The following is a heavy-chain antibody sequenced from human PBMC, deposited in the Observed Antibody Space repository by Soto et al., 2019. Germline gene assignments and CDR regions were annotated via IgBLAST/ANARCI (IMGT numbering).Heavy chain of an antibody. Sequence: QVQLVQSGAEVKKPGSSVKVSCKASGGTFSSYAISWVRQAPGQGLAWMGGIIPIFGTANYAQKFQGRVTITAAESTSTAYMELSSLRSEDTAVYYCATYCTNGVCRFDYWGQGTLVTVSS. V-gene: IGHV1-69*01. D-gene: IGHD2-8*01. J-gene: IGHJ4*02. CDR3: ATYCTNGVCRFDY. CDR1: GGTFSSYA. CDR2: IIPIFGTA.